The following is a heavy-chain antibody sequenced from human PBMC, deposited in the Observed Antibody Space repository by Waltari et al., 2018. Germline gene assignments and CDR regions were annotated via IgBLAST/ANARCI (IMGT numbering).Heavy chain of an antibody. Sequence: QVQLQQWGAGLLKPSETLSLTCAVYGGSFSGYYWSWIRQPPGKGLEWIGEINHSGSTNYNPSLKSRVTISVDTSKNQFSLKLSSVTAADTAVYYCARGLFIAARRGNWFDPWGQGTLVTVSS. J-gene: IGHJ5*02. CDR3: ARGLFIAARRGNWFDP. CDR1: GGSFSGYY. CDR2: INHSGST. D-gene: IGHD6-6*01. V-gene: IGHV4-34*01.